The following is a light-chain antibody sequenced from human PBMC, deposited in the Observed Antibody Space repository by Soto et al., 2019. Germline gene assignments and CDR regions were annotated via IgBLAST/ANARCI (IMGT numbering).Light chain of an antibody. CDR1: QTVSTS. CDR3: QQSHDFPYT. CDR2: TAA. V-gene: IGKV1-39*01. J-gene: IGKJ2*01. Sequence: DIQMNQSPSSLSASVGDRVTITCRASQTVSTSLNWYQQKLGKAPNLLIYTAASLQSGAPSRFSGSGSGTDFTLTISSLQPEDFGTYYCQQSHDFPYTFGQGTKLEIK.